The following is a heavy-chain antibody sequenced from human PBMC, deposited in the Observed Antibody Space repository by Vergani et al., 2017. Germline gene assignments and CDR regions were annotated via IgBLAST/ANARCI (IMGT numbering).Heavy chain of an antibody. CDR3: ARGELMRGVRGVIDAFDI. V-gene: IGHV4-31*03. J-gene: IGHJ3*02. Sequence: QVQLQESGPGLVKPSQPLSLTCTVSGGSISSGGYYWSWIRPHPGKGLEWIGYIYYSGSTYYNPSLKSRVTISVDTSKNQFSLKLSSVTAADTAVYYCARGELMRGVRGVIDAFDIWGQGTMVTVSS. CDR1: GGSISSGGYY. D-gene: IGHD3-10*01. CDR2: IYYSGST.